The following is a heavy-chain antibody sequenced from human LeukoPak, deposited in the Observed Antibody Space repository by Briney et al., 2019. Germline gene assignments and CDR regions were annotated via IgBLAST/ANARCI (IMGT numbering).Heavy chain of an antibody. J-gene: IGHJ4*02. D-gene: IGHD6-13*01. CDR3: ARGPSPSWYDY. CDR2: ISYDGTNK. Sequence: GGSLRLSCAGYGFTFTNYAMHWVRQAPGKGLDWLTIISYDGTNKYYADSVKGRFTISRDNSKNTLYLQMNSLRAEDTAVYYCARGPSPSWYDYWGQGTLVTVSS. CDR1: GFTFTNYA. V-gene: IGHV3-30*14.